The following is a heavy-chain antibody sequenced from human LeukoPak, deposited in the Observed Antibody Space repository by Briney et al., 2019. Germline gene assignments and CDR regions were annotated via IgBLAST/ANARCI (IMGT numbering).Heavy chain of an antibody. CDR1: GFTFSSYP. CDR3: AKEDYRDHTTGFDS. V-gene: IGHV3-23*01. J-gene: IGHJ5*01. CDR2: ITSSGGT. Sequence: GGSLRLSCAASGFTFSSYPVSWVRQAPGRGLEWVSAITSSGGTYYIPSVRGRFIVSRNNSRNTLYLQMNGLTAEDTAIYYCAKEDYRDHTTGFDSWGQGTLVTVSS. D-gene: IGHD4-17*01.